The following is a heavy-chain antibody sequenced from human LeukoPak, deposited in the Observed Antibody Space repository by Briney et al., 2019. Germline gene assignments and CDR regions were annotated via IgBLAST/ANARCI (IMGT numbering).Heavy chain of an antibody. CDR2: INPNSGGT. J-gene: IGHJ4*02. V-gene: IGHV1-2*02. Sequence: ASVKVSCKASGYTFTGYYMHWVRQAPGQGLEWMGWINPNSGGTNYAQKFQGRVTMTRGTSISTAYMELSRLRSDDTAVYYCARDSGYDFWSGYPYYFDYWGQGTLVTVSS. CDR3: ARDSGYDFWSGYPYYFDY. D-gene: IGHD3-3*01. CDR1: GYTFTGYY.